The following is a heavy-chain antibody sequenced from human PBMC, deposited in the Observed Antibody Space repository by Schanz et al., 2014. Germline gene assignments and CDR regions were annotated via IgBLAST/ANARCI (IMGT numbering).Heavy chain of an antibody. CDR2: IKEDGSVK. CDR3: ARDRRNADLDY. CDR1: TFTFSSDW. J-gene: IGHJ4*02. Sequence: EVQLVQSGGGLVQPGGSLRLSCAASTFTFSSDWMSWVRQAPGKGLEWVANIKEDGSVKDYVDSVKGRFTISRDNAKNSLYLQMTNLRAEDTAVYYCARDRRNADLDYWGQGTLVTVSS. V-gene: IGHV3-7*01. D-gene: IGHD1-1*01.